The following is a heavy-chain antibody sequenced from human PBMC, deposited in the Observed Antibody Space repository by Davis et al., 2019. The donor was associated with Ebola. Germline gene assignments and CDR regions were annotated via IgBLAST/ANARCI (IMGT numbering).Heavy chain of an antibody. J-gene: IGHJ4*02. V-gene: IGHV4-59*12. Sequence: GSLRLSCTVSGGSISSYYWSWIRQPPGKGLEWIGYTYYSGSTYYNPSLKSRVTISVDTSKNQFSLKLSSVTAADTAVYYCARDPRWYSRDFDYWGQGTLVTVSS. CDR2: TYYSGST. D-gene: IGHD4-23*01. CDR3: ARDPRWYSRDFDY. CDR1: GGSISSYY.